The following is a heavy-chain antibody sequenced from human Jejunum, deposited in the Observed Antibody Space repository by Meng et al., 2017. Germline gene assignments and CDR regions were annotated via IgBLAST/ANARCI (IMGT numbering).Heavy chain of an antibody. V-gene: IGHV3-23*01. Sequence: GESLKISCAASGFTFSNYDMSWVRQAPGKGLEWVSNIARSGDRTYYADSVKGRFTISRDNSKNMLYLQMNSLRADDTAVYYCAKGEGASWYLYWGQGRLVTVSS. J-gene: IGHJ4*02. CDR1: GFTFSNYD. CDR2: IARSGDRT. CDR3: AKGEGASWYLY. D-gene: IGHD6-13*01.